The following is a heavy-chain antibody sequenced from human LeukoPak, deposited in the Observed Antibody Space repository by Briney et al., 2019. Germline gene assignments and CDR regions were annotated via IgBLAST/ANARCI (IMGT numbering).Heavy chain of an antibody. V-gene: IGHV4-59*01. CDR2: IYYSGST. Sequence: SETLSLTCTASGGSISSDYWSWIRQPPGKGLEWIGYIYYSGSTNYNPSLKSRVTISVDTSKNQFSLKLSSVTAADTAVYYCAREGQRGGSFDPWGQGTLVTVSS. CDR1: GGSISSDY. D-gene: IGHD1-26*01. J-gene: IGHJ5*02. CDR3: AREGQRGGSFDP.